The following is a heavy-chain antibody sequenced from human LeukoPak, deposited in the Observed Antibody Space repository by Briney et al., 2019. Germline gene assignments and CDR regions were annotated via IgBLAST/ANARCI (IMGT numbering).Heavy chain of an antibody. CDR1: GFTFSSYS. CDR3: ARVAGDILTGYYPDY. D-gene: IGHD3-9*01. CDR2: ISSSSSYI. V-gene: IGHV3-21*01. Sequence: GGSLGLSCAASGFTFSSYSMNWVRQAPGKGLEWVSSISSSSSYIYYADSVKGRFTISRDNAKNSLYLQMISLGAEDTAVYYCARVAGDILTGYYPDYWGQGTLVTVSS. J-gene: IGHJ4*02.